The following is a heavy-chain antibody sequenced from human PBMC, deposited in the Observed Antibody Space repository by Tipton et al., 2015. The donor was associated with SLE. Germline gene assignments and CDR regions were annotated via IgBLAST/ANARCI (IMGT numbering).Heavy chain of an antibody. CDR3: ARFTMVRDAYGMYV. CDR1: GGSISSYY. Sequence: TLSLTCTVSGGSISSYYWSWIRQPPGKGLEWIGYIYYRGSTNYNPSLKSRVTISVDTSKNQISLKLSSVTAADTAVYYCARFTMVRDAYGMYVCGQGPTVPVSS. CDR2: IYYRGST. J-gene: IGHJ6*01. V-gene: IGHV4-59*01. D-gene: IGHD3-10*01.